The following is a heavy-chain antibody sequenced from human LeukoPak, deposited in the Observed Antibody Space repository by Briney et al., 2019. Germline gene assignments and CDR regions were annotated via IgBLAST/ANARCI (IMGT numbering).Heavy chain of an antibody. D-gene: IGHD3-10*01. J-gene: IGHJ3*02. CDR2: INHSGST. CDR3: ARGRRRVRYGSGSYYNPQNDAFDI. CDR1: GGSFSGYY. V-gene: IGHV4-34*01. Sequence: SETLSLTCAVYGGSFSGYYWSWIRQPPGKGLEWIGEINHSGSTNYNPSLKSRVTISVDTSKNQFSLKLSSVTAADTAVYYCARGRRRVRYGSGSYYNPQNDAFDIWGQGTMVAVSS.